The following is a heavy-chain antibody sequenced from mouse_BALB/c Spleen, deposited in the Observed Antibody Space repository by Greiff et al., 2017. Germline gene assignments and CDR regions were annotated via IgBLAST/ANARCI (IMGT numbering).Heavy chain of an antibody. V-gene: IGHV5-6-2*01. CDR1: GFTFSSYY. J-gene: IGHJ2*01. D-gene: IGHD2-14*01. CDR2: INSNGGST. CDR3: ARHVVGNFDY. Sequence: EVKVVESGGGLVKLGGSLKLSCAASGFTFSSYYMSWVRQTPEKRLELVAAINSNGGSTYYPDTVKGRFTISRDNAKNTLYLQMSSLKSEDTALYYCARHVVGNFDYWGQGTTLTVSS.